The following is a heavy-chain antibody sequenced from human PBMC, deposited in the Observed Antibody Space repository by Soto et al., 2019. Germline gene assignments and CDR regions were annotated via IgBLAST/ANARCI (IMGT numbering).Heavy chain of an antibody. V-gene: IGHV3-9*01. CDR3: AKGGSYYLCSFDY. Sequence: EVQLVESGGGLVQPGRSLRLSCAASGFTFDDYAMHWVRQAPGKGLEWVSGISWNSGSIDYADSVKGRFTISRDNAKNTLYLRMNGLRAEDTVLYYCAKGGSYYLCSFDYWGQGTLGTVSS. J-gene: IGHJ4*02. CDR2: ISWNSGSI. D-gene: IGHD1-26*01. CDR1: GFTFDDYA.